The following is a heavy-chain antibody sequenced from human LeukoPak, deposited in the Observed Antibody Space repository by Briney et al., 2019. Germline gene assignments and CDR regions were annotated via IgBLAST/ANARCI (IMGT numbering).Heavy chain of an antibody. CDR3: AKDGQLGGSSWFTLYFDY. CDR2: SSYDESNT. Sequence: GGSLRLSCAASGFTFSNYGMHWVRQAPGKGLEWLAVSSYDESNTYYTASVKGRFTISRDNSKNTLYLQMNSLRPEDTAVYYCAKDGQLGGSSWFTLYFDYWGQGTLVTVSS. D-gene: IGHD6-13*01. V-gene: IGHV3-30*18. J-gene: IGHJ4*02. CDR1: GFTFSNYG.